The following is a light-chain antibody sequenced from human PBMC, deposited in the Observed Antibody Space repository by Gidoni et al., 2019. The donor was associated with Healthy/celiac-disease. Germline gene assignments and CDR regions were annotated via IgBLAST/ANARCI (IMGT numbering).Light chain of an antibody. V-gene: IGLV3-10*01. Sequence: SYELTQPPSVSVSPGQTARITCSGDALPKKYAYWYQQKSGQAPVLVIYEDSKRPSWIPERFSGSSSGTMATLTISGAQVEDEADYYCYSTDSSGNHAFGGGTKLTVL. J-gene: IGLJ2*01. CDR2: EDS. CDR1: ALPKKY. CDR3: YSTDSSGNHA.